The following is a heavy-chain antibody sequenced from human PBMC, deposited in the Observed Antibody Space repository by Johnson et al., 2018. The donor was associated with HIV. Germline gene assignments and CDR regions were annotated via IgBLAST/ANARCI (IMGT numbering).Heavy chain of an antibody. CDR1: GFMFSSFA. V-gene: IGHV3-30-3*01. D-gene: IGHD6-19*01. CDR3: ARRMKAVAHHDAFDI. CDR2: ISFDGSNT. J-gene: IGHJ3*02. Sequence: QVQLVESGGGVVQPGRSLRLSCAASGFMFSSFAMHWVRQAPGKGLEWVGVISFDGSNTHYADSVRGRFTISRDNSKNTLYLQMNGLRIESTAIYYCARRMKAVAHHDAFDIWGQGTMVTVSS.